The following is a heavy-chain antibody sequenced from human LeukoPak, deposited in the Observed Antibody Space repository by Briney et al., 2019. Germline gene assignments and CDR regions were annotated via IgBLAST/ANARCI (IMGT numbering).Heavy chain of an antibody. V-gene: IGHV3-23*01. CDR2: IRGSGDVT. J-gene: IGHJ4*02. CDR3: ARDRADGYTNYGDD. Sequence: PGGSLRLSCAASGFTFNIYAMTWVRQAPGKGLEWVSTIRGSGDVTYYADSVKGRFIISRDNSKNTLYLQMNSLRAEDTGMYYCARDRADGYTNYGDDWGQGTLVTVSS. CDR1: GFTFNIYA. D-gene: IGHD5-24*01.